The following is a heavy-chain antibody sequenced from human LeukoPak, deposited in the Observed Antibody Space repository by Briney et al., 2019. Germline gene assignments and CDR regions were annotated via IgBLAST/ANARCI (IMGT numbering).Heavy chain of an antibody. Sequence: GGSLRLSCAVSGFTFSHYWMILVRQAPGKGLEWVATIKNDGSEKYYLDSVKGRFTISRDNAKNSLYLQMNSLRAEDTAVYYCARNWGYFDNWGQGTLVTVSS. CDR2: IKNDGSEK. D-gene: IGHD7-27*01. V-gene: IGHV3-7*05. CDR1: GFTFSHYW. J-gene: IGHJ4*02. CDR3: ARNWGYFDN.